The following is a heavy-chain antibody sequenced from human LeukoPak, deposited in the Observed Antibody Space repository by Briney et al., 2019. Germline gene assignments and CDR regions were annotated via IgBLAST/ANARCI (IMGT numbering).Heavy chain of an antibody. CDR3: AKQRSGSGSSGGEAFDL. CDR1: RFTFDNYA. D-gene: IGHD3-10*01. Sequence: PGGSLRLSCAASRFTFDNYAMSWVRQTPGKGLEWVSAIHGSGDRTFYAGSVKGRFTISRDNSKSTLYLQMDTLRADDTALYYCAKQRSGSGSSGGEAFDLWGQGTMVTVSS. J-gene: IGHJ3*01. CDR2: IHGSGDRT. V-gene: IGHV3-23*01.